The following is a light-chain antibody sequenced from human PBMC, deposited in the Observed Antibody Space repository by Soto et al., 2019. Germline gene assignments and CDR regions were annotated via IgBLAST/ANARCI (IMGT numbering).Light chain of an antibody. CDR1: QGISTS. Sequence: DVQLTQSPSFLSASLGDRVTITCRASQGISTSLAWYQQKPGKAPNLLIYAASILQSGVSSRFSGSGYGTEFTLTISSLQPEDFATYYCQQRNGYPITFGQGTRLEIK. V-gene: IGKV1-9*01. CDR2: AAS. J-gene: IGKJ5*01. CDR3: QQRNGYPIT.